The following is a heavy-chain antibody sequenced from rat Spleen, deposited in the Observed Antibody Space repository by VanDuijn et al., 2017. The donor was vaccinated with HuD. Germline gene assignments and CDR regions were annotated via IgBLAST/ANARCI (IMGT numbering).Heavy chain of an antibody. CDR1: GFTFNNYY. J-gene: IGHJ2*01. V-gene: IGHV5-22*01. Sequence: EVQLVESGGDLVQPERSMKLSCAASGFTFNNYYMAWVRQAPTKGLGWVATLSYDGHTTYYRDSVKGRFTISRDNAKSTLYLQMNSLRSEDTATYYCARQYYGLGLDYWGQGVMVTVSS. CDR3: ARQYYGLGLDY. D-gene: IGHD1-6*01. CDR2: LSYDGHTT.